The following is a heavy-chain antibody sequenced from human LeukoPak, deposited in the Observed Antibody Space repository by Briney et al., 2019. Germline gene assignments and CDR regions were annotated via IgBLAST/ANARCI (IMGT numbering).Heavy chain of an antibody. CDR1: GFTFSSYG. D-gene: IGHD5-24*01. Sequence: GRSLRLSCAASGFTFSSYGMHWVRQAPGKGLXXXXVIWYDGSNKYYADSVKGRFTISRDNSKNTLYLQMNSLRAEDTAVYYCARDRRDGYNAFDYWGQGTLVTVSS. V-gene: IGHV3-33*01. J-gene: IGHJ4*02. CDR2: IWYDGSNK. CDR3: ARDRRDGYNAFDY.